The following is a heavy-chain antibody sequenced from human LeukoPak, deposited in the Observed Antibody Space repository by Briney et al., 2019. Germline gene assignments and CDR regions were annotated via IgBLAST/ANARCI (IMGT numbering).Heavy chain of an antibody. J-gene: IGHJ4*02. V-gene: IGHV1-69*13. CDR1: GGTFSSYA. CDR3: ARESGSYEAYFDY. CDR2: IFPIFATA. Sequence: SVNVSCKASGGTFSSYAISWVRQPPGQGLEWMGRIFPIFATANYAQKCQGRFTITADDTTSTAYMELSSLRSEDTAVYYCARESGSYEAYFDYWGQGTLVIVSS. D-gene: IGHD1-26*01.